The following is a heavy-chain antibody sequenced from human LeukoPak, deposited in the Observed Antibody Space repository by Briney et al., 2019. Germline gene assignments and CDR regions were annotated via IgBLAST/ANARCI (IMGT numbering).Heavy chain of an antibody. CDR3: ARMTRYYYYMDV. V-gene: IGHV1-69*01. D-gene: IGHD2-21*02. Sequence: SSVKVSCKASGGTFSSYAISWVRQAPGQGLEWMGGIIPIFGTANYAQKFQGRVTITADESTSTAYMELSSLRSEDTAVYYCARMTRYYYYMDVWGKGTTVTVSS. J-gene: IGHJ6*03. CDR1: GGTFSSYA. CDR2: IIPIFGTA.